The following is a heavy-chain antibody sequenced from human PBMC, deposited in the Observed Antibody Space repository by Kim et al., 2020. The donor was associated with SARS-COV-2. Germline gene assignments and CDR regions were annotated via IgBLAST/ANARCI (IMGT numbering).Heavy chain of an antibody. V-gene: IGHV3-49*03. CDR3: AREGPIAVVGY. CDR2: IRSKSYGGTA. D-gene: IGHD6-19*01. Sequence: GGSLRLSCTASGFTFGDYAMSWFRQAPGKGLEWVGFIRSKSYGGTAEYAASLKGRFTISRDDSKSIAYLQMNSLKTEDSAVYYCAREGPIAVVGYWGQGILVTVSS. CDR1: GFTFGDYA. J-gene: IGHJ4*02.